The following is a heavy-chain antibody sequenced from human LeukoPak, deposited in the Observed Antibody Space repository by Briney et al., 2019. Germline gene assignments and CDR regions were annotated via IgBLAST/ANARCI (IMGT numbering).Heavy chain of an antibody. Sequence: ASVKVSCKASGGTFSSYAISWVRQAPGQGLEWMGRIIPILGIANYAQKFQGRVTITADKSTSTAYMELSSLRSEDTAVYYCARLGTVTRIDNWGQGTLVTVSS. D-gene: IGHD4-17*01. V-gene: IGHV1-69*04. J-gene: IGHJ4*02. CDR3: ARLGTVTRIDN. CDR1: GGTFSSYA. CDR2: IIPILGIA.